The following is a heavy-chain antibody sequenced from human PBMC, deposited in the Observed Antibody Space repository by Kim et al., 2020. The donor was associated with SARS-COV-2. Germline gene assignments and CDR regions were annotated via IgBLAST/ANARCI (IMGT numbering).Heavy chain of an antibody. CDR3: ASKEKAAAGLIDY. V-gene: IGHV3-33*05. Sequence: GGSLRLSCAASGFTFSSYGMHWVRQAPGKGLEWVAVISYDGSNKYYADSVKGRFTISRDNSKNTLYLQMNSLRAEDTAVYYCASKEKAAAGLIDYWGQGT. J-gene: IGHJ4*02. CDR2: ISYDGSNK. CDR1: GFTFSSYG. D-gene: IGHD6-13*01.